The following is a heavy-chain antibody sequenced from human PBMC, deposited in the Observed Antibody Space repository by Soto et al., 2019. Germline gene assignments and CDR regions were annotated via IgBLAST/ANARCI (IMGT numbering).Heavy chain of an antibody. CDR2: ISYDGSNK. Sequence: GGSLRLSCAASGFTFSSYGMHWVRQAPGKGLEWVAVISYDGSNKYYADSVKGRFTISRDNSKNTLYLQMNSLRAEDTAVYYCAKDFATHYYYYGMDVWGQGTTVTVSS. J-gene: IGHJ6*02. CDR3: AKDFATHYYYYGMDV. CDR1: GFTFSSYG. V-gene: IGHV3-30*18. D-gene: IGHD2-15*01.